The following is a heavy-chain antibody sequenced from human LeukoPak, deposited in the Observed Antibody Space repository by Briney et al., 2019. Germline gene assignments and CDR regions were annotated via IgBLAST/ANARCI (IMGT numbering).Heavy chain of an antibody. V-gene: IGHV4-39*01. CDR2: IYYSGNT. Sequence: SETLSLTCAVSGGSISGSSYFWGWIRQPPGKGLEWIGSIYYSGNTYYNPSLKSRVTISVDTSKNQFSLKLSSVTAADTAVYYCARLKEGINYWGQGTLVTVSS. CDR3: ARLKEGINY. J-gene: IGHJ4*02. D-gene: IGHD3-10*01. CDR1: GGSISGSSYF.